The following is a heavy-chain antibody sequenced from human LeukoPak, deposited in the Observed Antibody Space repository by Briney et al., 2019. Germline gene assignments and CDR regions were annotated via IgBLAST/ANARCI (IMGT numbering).Heavy chain of an antibody. V-gene: IGHV1-8*01. Sequence: ASVKVSCKASGYTFTSYDINWVRQATGQGLEWMGWMNPNSGNTGYAQKFQGRVTMTRNTSISTAYMELSSLGSEDTAVYYCARDLNTAMVKGDSDNAFDIWGQGTMVTVSS. D-gene: IGHD5-18*01. CDR1: GYTFTSYD. CDR2: MNPNSGNT. J-gene: IGHJ3*02. CDR3: ARDLNTAMVKGDSDNAFDI.